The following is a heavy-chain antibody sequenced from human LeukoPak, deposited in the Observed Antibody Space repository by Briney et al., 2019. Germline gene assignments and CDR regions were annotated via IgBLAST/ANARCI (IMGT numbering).Heavy chain of an antibody. V-gene: IGHV3-30*18. CDR2: ISYDGPNK. CDR3: AKGRYHLATVTLLDY. Sequence: PGGSLRLSCAASGFTFSSYGMHWVRQAPGKGLDWVAVISYDGPNKYYADSVKGRFTISRDNSKNTLYLQMNSLRAEDTAVYYCAKGRYHLATVTLLDYWGQGTLVTVSS. J-gene: IGHJ4*02. D-gene: IGHD4-17*01. CDR1: GFTFSSYG.